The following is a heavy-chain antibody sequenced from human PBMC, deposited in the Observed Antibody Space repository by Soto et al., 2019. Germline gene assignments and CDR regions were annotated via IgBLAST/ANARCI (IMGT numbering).Heavy chain of an antibody. CDR2: ISSSSSYI. CDR3: AIVLRCSGRSYVLAY. Sequence: PGGSLRLSCAASGFTFSSYSMNWVRQAPGKGLEWVSSISSSSSYIYYADSVKGRFTISRDNAKNSLYLQMNSLRAEDTAVYYCAIVLRCSGRSYVLAYRGKGTLVTVSS. CDR1: GFTFSSYS. J-gene: IGHJ4*02. D-gene: IGHD2-15*01. V-gene: IGHV3-21*01.